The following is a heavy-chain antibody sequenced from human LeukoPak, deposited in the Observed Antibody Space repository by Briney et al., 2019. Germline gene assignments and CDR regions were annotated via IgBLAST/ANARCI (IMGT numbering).Heavy chain of an antibody. D-gene: IGHD1-26*01. Sequence: GGSLRLSXAASGFTFRSYGMHWVRQAPGKGLEWVAFIRYDGSNKYYADSVKGRFTISRDNSKNTLYPQMNGLRAEDTAVYYCAKEDAVYSGSYYGFDYWGQGTLVTVSS. CDR2: IRYDGSNK. CDR1: GFTFRSYG. V-gene: IGHV3-30*02. J-gene: IGHJ4*02. CDR3: AKEDAVYSGSYYGFDY.